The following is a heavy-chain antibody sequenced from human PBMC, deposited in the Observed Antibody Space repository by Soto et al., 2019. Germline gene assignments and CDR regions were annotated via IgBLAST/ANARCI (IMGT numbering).Heavy chain of an antibody. V-gene: IGHV3-74*01. CDR2: INGDGSFT. Sequence: PGGSLRLSCVASGFTFSNYWIHWVRQAPGEGLVWVSRINGDGSFTRFADSVKGRFTISRDNAKNTLYLQMNSLRVDDTAVYYCARVGGGSGNFDYWGQGTLVTVSS. CDR1: GFTFSNYW. CDR3: ARVGGGSGNFDY. J-gene: IGHJ4*02. D-gene: IGHD3-10*01.